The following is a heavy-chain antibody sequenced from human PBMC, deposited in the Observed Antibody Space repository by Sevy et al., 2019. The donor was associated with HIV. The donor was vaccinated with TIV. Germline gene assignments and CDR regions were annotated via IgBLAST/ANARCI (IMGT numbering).Heavy chain of an antibody. V-gene: IGHV3-23*01. CDR1: GFTFSSYA. Sequence: GGSLRLSCAASGFTFSSYAMSWVRQAPGKGMEWVSAISGSGGSTYYAHSVKGRFTISRDNSKNTLYLQMNSLRAEDTAVYYCAKADIVVVVAGAFDIWGQGTMVTVSS. D-gene: IGHD2-15*01. J-gene: IGHJ3*02. CDR2: ISGSGGST. CDR3: AKADIVVVVAGAFDI.